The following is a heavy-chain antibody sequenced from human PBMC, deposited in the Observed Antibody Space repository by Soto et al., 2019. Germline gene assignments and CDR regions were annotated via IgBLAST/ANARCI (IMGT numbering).Heavy chain of an antibody. CDR1: GGSISSISYY. V-gene: IGHV4-39*01. CDR2: IYYTGNT. CDR3: ARSIVGATRGLDY. J-gene: IGHJ4*02. Sequence: QLQLQESGPGLVKPSEPLSLTCTVSGGSISSISYYWGWIRQPPGKGLEWIGSIYYTGNTYYNPSLKSRVTLSVDTSKTQFSLKLSSVTAADTAVYYCARSIVGATRGLDYWGRGALVTVSS. D-gene: IGHD1-26*01.